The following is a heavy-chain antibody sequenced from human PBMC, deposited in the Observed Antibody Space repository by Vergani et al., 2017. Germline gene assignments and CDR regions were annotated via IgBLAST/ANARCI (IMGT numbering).Heavy chain of an antibody. Sequence: QLRLQESGPGLVKPSETLSLTCTVSGGSISSSSYYWGWIRQPPGKGLEWIGSIYYSGSTYYNPSLKSRVTISVDTSKNQFSLKLSSVTAADTAVYYCASISSGWDYYYYYMDVWGKGTTVTVSS. CDR3: ASISSGWDYYYYYMDV. J-gene: IGHJ6*03. V-gene: IGHV4-39*07. D-gene: IGHD6-19*01. CDR2: IYYSGST. CDR1: GGSISSSSYY.